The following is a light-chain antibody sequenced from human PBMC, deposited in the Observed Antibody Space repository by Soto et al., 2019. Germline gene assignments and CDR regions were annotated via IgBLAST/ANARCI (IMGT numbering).Light chain of an antibody. J-gene: IGLJ3*02. CDR1: SSDVGGYNY. Sequence: QSALTQPRSVSGSPGPSVTISCTGTSSDVGGYNYVSWYQQHPGKAPKLVIYDVSKRPSGVPDRFSGSKSANTASLTISWLQAEDEADYYCCSYASNSRWVFGGGTKLTDL. CDR3: CSYASNSRWV. CDR2: DVS. V-gene: IGLV2-11*01.